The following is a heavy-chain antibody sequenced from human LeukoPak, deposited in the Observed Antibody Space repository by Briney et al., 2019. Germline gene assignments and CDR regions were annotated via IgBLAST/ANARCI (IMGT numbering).Heavy chain of an antibody. CDR3: VRVPTNSYGFGQ. CDR1: GFGFSVYW. V-gene: IGHV3-74*01. Sequence: GGSLRLSCAASGFGFSVYWMHWVRQAPGKGLVWVAHINEGGTSASHADSVKGRFTISRDNAKNTLYLQMNSLTVEDTAVYYCVRVPTNSYGFGQWGQGSLVTVSS. CDR2: INEGGTSA. J-gene: IGHJ4*02. D-gene: IGHD5-18*01.